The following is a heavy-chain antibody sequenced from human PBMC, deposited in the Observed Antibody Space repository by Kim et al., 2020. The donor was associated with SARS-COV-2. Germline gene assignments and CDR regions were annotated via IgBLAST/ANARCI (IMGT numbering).Heavy chain of an antibody. J-gene: IGHJ6*02. V-gene: IGHV3-33*01. Sequence: GGSLRLSCAASGFTFSSYGMHCVRQAPGKGLEWVAVIWYDGSNKYYADSVKGRFTISRDNSKNTLYLQMNSLRAEDTAVYYCARDLSQYSSSWYYYYYGMDVCGQETTVTVSS. CDR2: IWYDGSNK. D-gene: IGHD6-13*01. CDR1: GFTFSSYG. CDR3: ARDLSQYSSSWYYYYYGMDV.